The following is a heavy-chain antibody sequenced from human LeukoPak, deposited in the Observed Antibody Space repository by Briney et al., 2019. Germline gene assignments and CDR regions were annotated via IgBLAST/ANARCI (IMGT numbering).Heavy chain of an antibody. CDR1: GFTFSSYA. CDR3: ARDGRESSGYHNFYYYYMDV. Sequence: PGGSLRLSCAASGFTFSSYAMSWVRQAPGKGLEWVSAISGSGGSTYYADSVKGRFTISRDNAKNSLYLQMNSLRAEDTAIYYCARDGRESSGYHNFYYYYMDVWGKGTTVTISS. V-gene: IGHV3-23*01. CDR2: ISGSGGST. J-gene: IGHJ6*03. D-gene: IGHD6-19*01.